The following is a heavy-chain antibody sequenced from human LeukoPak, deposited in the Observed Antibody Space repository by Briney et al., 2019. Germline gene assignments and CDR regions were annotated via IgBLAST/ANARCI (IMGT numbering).Heavy chain of an antibody. J-gene: IGHJ4*02. CDR2: IYSGGST. Sequence: GGSLRLSCAASGFTVSSNYMSWVRQAPGKGLEWVSVIYSGGSTYYADSVKGRFTISRDNSKNTLYLQMNSLRAEDTAVYYCARSANYYGSMYYFDYWGQGTLVTVSS. CDR1: GFTVSSNY. V-gene: IGHV3-53*01. D-gene: IGHD3-10*01. CDR3: ARSANYYGSMYYFDY.